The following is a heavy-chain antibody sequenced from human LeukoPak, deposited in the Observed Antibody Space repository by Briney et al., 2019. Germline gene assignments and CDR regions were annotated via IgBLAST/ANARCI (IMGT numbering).Heavy chain of an antibody. CDR3: GAGRQFIGAFDI. J-gene: IGHJ3*02. D-gene: IGHD3-10*01. CDR1: GFTFNSYD. CDR2: ISSGATTI. Sequence: PGGSLRLSCAASGFTFNSYDFYWVRQAPGKGLECIAYISSGATTIKYAGSVKGQFTISRDDAKKSVFLQMNSLRDDDTAIYYCGAGRQFIGAFDIWGQGTLVTVSS. V-gene: IGHV3-48*03.